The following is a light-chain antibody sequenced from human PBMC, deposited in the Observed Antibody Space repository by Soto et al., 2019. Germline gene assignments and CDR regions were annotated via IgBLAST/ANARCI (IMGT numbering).Light chain of an antibody. Sequence: DIQMTQSPSTLSGSVGDRVTITCRASQTISSWLAWYQQKPGKAPKLLIYKASTLNSGVPSRCSGSGSGTEFTLTISSLQPDEFATYYCQHYNRYSESFGQGTKVELK. J-gene: IGKJ1*01. V-gene: IGKV1-5*03. CDR3: QHYNRYSES. CDR1: QTISSW. CDR2: KAS.